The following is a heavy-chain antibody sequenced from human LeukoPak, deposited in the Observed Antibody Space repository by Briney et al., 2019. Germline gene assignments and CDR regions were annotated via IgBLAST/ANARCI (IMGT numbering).Heavy chain of an antibody. CDR1: GGSISSYY. Sequence: KPSETLSLTCTVSGGSISSYYWSWIRQPPGKGLEWIGYIYYSGSTDYSPSLKSRVTISVDTSKNQFSLKLSSVTAADTAVYYCARESPPYYFDYWGQGTLVTVSS. CDR3: ARESPPYYFDY. CDR2: IYYSGST. V-gene: IGHV4-59*01. J-gene: IGHJ4*02.